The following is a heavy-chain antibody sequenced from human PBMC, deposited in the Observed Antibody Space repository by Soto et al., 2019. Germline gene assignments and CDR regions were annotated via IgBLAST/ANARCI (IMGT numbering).Heavy chain of an antibody. CDR3: ARVAAAGILDYYYYYGMDV. CDR2: IIPIFGTA. Sequence: SVKVSCKASGGTFSSYAISWVRQAPGQGLEWMGGIIPIFGTANYAQKFQGRVTITADESTSTAYMELSSLRSEDTAVYYCARVAAAGILDYYYYYGMDVWGQGTTVTVSS. CDR1: GGTFSSYA. V-gene: IGHV1-69*13. D-gene: IGHD6-13*01. J-gene: IGHJ6*02.